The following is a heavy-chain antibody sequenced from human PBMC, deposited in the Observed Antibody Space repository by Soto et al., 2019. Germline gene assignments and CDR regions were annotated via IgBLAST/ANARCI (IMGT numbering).Heavy chain of an antibody. D-gene: IGHD3-10*01. V-gene: IGHV4-4*02. CDR2: IYHSGST. CDR3: ARVYMVRGTIIRYFDY. Sequence: QVQLQESGPGLVKPSGTLSLTCAVSGGSISSSNWWSWVRQPPGKGLEWIGKIYHSGSTNYNPSLKSRVTISADKSKNQFSLKLSSVTAADTAVYYCARVYMVRGTIIRYFDYWGQGTLVTVSS. J-gene: IGHJ4*02. CDR1: GGSISSSNW.